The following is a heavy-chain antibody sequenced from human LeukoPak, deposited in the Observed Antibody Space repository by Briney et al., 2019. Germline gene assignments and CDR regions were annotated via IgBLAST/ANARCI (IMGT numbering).Heavy chain of an antibody. CDR1: GGSISSDY. CDR2: IYISGSI. CDR3: VAAAGSLDY. Sequence: PSETLSLTCTVSGGSISSDYWTRIRQPAGKGLEWIGRIYISGSINYNPSLKGRVTMSIDTSKSQFSLKLSSVTAADTAVYYCVAAAGSLDYWGQGTLVTVSS. D-gene: IGHD6-25*01. J-gene: IGHJ4*02. V-gene: IGHV4-4*07.